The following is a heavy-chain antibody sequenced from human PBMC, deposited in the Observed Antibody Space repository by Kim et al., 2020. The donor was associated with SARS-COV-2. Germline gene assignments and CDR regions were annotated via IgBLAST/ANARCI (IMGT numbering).Heavy chain of an antibody. J-gene: IGHJ4*02. CDR1: GFTFTTYA. CDR3: ARDRAYPNDLFDY. Sequence: GGSLRLSCATSGFTFTTYAMGWVRQAPGKGLEWVSTICTGGQRWYADSVRSRFTVSRDNSQNTLFFHMSSLRAEDTGTYFCARDRAYPNDLFDYWGQGTLVTVSS. V-gene: IGHV3-23*01. CDR2: ICTGGQR.